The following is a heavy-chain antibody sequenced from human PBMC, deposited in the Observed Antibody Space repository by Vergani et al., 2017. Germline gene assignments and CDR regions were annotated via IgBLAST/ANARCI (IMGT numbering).Heavy chain of an antibody. Sequence: EVHLVESGGGLVQPGRSLRLSCSGSGFTLGDYAMTWVRQAPGKGLEWVAFIWSKPYGGTTEYAASVKGRFTISRDDSKSIAYLQMSSLKAEDTAVYYCAKLPSGRIVGPLYYFDSWGQGTLVTVSS. CDR2: IWSKPYGGTT. D-gene: IGHD1-26*01. CDR1: GFTLGDYA. CDR3: AKLPSGRIVGPLYYFDS. J-gene: IGHJ4*02. V-gene: IGHV3-49*04.